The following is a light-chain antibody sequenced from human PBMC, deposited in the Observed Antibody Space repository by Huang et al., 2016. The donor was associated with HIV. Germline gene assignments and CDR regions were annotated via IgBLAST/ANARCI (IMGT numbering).Light chain of an antibody. CDR3: QQYDTWPPLT. CDR2: GAS. Sequence: ILLTQFPATLSVSPGQRVTLSCRASKCVGGKLAWYQQRPGQAPRILIYGASTRVPTIPDRFSGSGSGTEFTLTISSLQSEDFAVYYCQQYDTWPPLTFGGGTKV. CDR1: KCVGGK. V-gene: IGKV3-15*01. J-gene: IGKJ4*01.